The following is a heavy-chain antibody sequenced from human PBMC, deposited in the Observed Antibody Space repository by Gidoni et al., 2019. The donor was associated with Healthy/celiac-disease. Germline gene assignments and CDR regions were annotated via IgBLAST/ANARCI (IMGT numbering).Heavy chain of an antibody. J-gene: IGHJ4*02. CDR1: GFTFSSYG. CDR2: ISYDGSNK. Sequence: QVQLVESGGGVVQPGSSVRLPCSASGFTFSSYGMHWVRQAPGKGLEWVAVISYDGSNKYYADSVKGRFTISRDNSKNTLYLQMNSLRAEDTAVYYCAKGGRLWGQGTLVTVSS. V-gene: IGHV3-30*18. CDR3: AKGGRL. D-gene: IGHD6-25*01.